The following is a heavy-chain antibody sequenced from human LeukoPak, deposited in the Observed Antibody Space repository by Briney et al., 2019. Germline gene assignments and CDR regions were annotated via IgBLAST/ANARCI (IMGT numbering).Heavy chain of an antibody. J-gene: IGHJ4*02. CDR3: ARDIYYYDSSGYYFPGGSDY. V-gene: IGHV3-21*01. D-gene: IGHD3-22*01. CDR1: GFTFSSYS. Sequence: GGSLRLSCAASGFTFSSYSMNWVRQAPGKGLEWVSSISSSSSYIYYADPVKGRFTISRDNAKNSLYLQMNSLRAEDTAVYYCARDIYYYDSSGYYFPGGSDYWGQGTLVTVSS. CDR2: ISSSSSYI.